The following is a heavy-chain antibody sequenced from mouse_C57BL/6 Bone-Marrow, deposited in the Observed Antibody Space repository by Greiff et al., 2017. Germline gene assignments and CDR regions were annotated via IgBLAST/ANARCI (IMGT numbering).Heavy chain of an antibody. Sequence: VKLVESGPGLVQPSQSLSITCTVSGFSLTSYGVHWVRQSPGQGLEWLGVIWSGGSNDYNAAFISIQSISKDNSKSQVFLKMNSLQAEDTAIYYCARNDYGSNFDYGGQGTTLTVSS. CDR1: GFSLTSYG. V-gene: IGHV2-2*01. J-gene: IGHJ2*01. D-gene: IGHD1-1*01. CDR2: IWSGGSN. CDR3: ARNDYGSNFDY.